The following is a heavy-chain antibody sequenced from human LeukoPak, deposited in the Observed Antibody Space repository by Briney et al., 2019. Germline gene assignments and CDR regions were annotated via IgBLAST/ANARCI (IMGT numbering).Heavy chain of an antibody. J-gene: IGHJ4*02. CDR2: IHYSGNT. CDR1: GGSSRSGDYF. V-gene: IGHV4-30-4*01. D-gene: IGHD3-16*01. CDR3: ARRAINSVMFDY. Sequence: SETLSLTCAVSGGSSRSGDYFWSWIRQPPGKGLEWIGHIHYSGNTYYNPSLKSRVSISVDTSKNQFSLKLSSATAADTAVYFCARRAINSVMFDYWGQGTLVTVSS.